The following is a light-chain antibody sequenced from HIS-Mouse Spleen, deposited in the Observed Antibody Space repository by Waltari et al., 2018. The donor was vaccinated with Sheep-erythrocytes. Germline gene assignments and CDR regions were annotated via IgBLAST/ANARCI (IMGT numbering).Light chain of an antibody. CDR3: CSYAGSSTPWV. CDR1: SSDVGSYNL. V-gene: IGLV2-23*01. Sequence: QSALTQPASVSGSPGQSITISCTGTSSDVGSYNLVSWYQQHPGKAPKLLLYEGSKRHSGVSNRFAGSKSGNTASRTISGLQAEDEADYYCCSYAGSSTPWVFGGGTKLTVL. CDR2: EGS. J-gene: IGLJ3*02.